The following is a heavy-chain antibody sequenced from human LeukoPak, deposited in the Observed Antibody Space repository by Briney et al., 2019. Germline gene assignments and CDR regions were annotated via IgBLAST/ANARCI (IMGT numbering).Heavy chain of an antibody. J-gene: IGHJ4*02. D-gene: IGHD5/OR15-5a*01. V-gene: IGHV3-53*01. CDR2: IYGGGKT. CDR3: GRDDAPVYNYGIQY. Sequence: GGSLRLSCAGSESIVSSNYMAWVRQAPGKGLEWVSVIYGGGKTYYADSVKGRFTISRDNSKNTLYLDMNNVRVEDTAVYFCGRDDAPVYNYGIQYWGQGTLVTVSS. CDR1: ESIVSSNY.